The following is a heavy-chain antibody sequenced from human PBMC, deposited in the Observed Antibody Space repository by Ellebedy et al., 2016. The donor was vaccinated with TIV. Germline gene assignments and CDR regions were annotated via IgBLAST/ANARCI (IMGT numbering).Heavy chain of an antibody. CDR3: AVIAAAGSDYRLYYYYYDMDV. Sequence: GESLKISCAASGFTFTSYTMNWVRQAPGKGLEWVSAISGSGVTTYYADSVNGRFTISRDNSKNTLYLQMNSLRAEDTAVYYCAVIAAAGSDYRLYYYYYDMDVWGKGTTVTVSS. J-gene: IGHJ6*04. CDR1: GFTFTSYT. D-gene: IGHD6-13*01. V-gene: IGHV3-23*01. CDR2: ISGSGVTT.